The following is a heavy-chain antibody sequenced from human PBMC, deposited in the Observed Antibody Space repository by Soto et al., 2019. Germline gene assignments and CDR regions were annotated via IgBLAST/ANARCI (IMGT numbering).Heavy chain of an antibody. CDR2: IYYSGSS. CDR3: ARWWGGYFDL. V-gene: IGHV4-59*08. CDR1: GGSISSYY. J-gene: IGHJ2*01. D-gene: IGHD2-15*01. Sequence: QVQLQESGPGLVKPSETLSLTCTVSGGSISSYYWSWIRQPPGKGLEWIGYIYYSGSSNYSPSLTSRVTISLDPSTNQFSRKLNSVTAADAAVYHCARWWGGYFDLWGRGTLVTVSS.